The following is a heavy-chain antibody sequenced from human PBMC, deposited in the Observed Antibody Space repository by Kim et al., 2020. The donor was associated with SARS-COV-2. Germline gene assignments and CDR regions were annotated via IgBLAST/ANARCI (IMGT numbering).Heavy chain of an antibody. Sequence: GGSLRLSCAASGFTFSSYGMHWVRQAPGKGLEWVAVIWYDGSNKYYADSVKGRFTISRDNSKNTLYLQMNSLRAEDTAVYYCAREGCGGDCYSLGYYFDYWGQGTLVTVSS. D-gene: IGHD2-21*02. J-gene: IGHJ4*02. CDR3: AREGCGGDCYSLGYYFDY. V-gene: IGHV3-33*01. CDR1: GFTFSSYG. CDR2: IWYDGSNK.